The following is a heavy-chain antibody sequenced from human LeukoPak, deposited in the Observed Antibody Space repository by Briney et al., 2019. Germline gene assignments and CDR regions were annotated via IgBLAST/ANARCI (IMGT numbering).Heavy chain of an antibody. CDR3: ARGREVDYKLFDY. CDR1: GFTVSSNY. V-gene: IGHV3-53*01. D-gene: IGHD4-11*01. J-gene: IGHJ4*02. CDR2: IYSGGST. Sequence: GGSLRLSCAASGFTVSSNYMSWVRQAPGKGLEWVSVIYSGGSTYYADSVKGRFTISRDNSKNTLYLQMNSLRAEDTAVYYCARGREVDYKLFDYWGQGNLVTVSS.